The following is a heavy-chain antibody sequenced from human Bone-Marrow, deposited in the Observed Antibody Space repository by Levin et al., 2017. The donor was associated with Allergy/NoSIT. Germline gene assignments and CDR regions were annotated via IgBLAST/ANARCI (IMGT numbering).Heavy chain of an antibody. CDR3: ATTTGTTRGRGGHYYYGLDA. J-gene: IGHJ6*02. V-gene: IGHV1-69*01. D-gene: IGHD1-1*01. CDR1: GGTFGSSS. Sequence: KISCKASGGTFGSSSLSWVRQAPGQGLEWMGGIFPTYGTSHYAQKFQVRMTITADESTGIAYMELSGLTSDDTALYYCATTTGTTRGRGGHYYYGLDAWGQGTTVTVSS. CDR2: IFPTYGTS.